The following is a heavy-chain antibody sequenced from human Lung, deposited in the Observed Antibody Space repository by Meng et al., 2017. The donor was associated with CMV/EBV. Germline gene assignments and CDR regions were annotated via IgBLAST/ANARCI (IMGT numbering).Heavy chain of an antibody. V-gene: IGHV3-23*01. CDR1: EFTFSNYA. CDR2: ITASGGSR. Sequence: GASLNISCAASEFTFSNYAISGVREAPGRRLEWVSAITASGGSRYYPDSVKGRFTVTRDNSKNTLYLQMNMLSDEDTAVFYCAKAFSARWYCECEDFWGQGAMVTVSS. CDR3: AKAFSARWYCECEDF. J-gene: IGHJ4*02. D-gene: IGHD2-15*01.